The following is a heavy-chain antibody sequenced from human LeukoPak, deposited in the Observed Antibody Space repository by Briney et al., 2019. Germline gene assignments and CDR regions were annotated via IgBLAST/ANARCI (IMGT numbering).Heavy chain of an antibody. D-gene: IGHD3-22*01. CDR3: ARETHYYDSSGNY. V-gene: IGHV1-8*02. CDR2: MNPNSGNT. CDR1: GYTFTGYY. J-gene: IGHJ4*02. Sequence: ASVKVSCKASGYTFTGYYMHWVRQAPGQGLEWMGWMNPNSGNTGYAQKFQGRVTMTRNTSISTAYMELSSLRSEDTAVYYCARETHYYDSSGNYWGQGTLVTVSS.